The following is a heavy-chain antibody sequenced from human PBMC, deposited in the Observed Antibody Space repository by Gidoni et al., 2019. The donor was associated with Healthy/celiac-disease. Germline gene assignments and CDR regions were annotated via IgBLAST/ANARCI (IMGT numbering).Heavy chain of an antibody. J-gene: IGHJ4*02. CDR3: ARGYIGQQPNGEASLIEYFDY. D-gene: IGHD6-13*01. V-gene: IGHV4-31*03. CDR2: IYYSGST. Sequence: QVQLQESGPGLVKPSQTLSLTCTVSGGSISSVGYYWSWIRQHPGKGLEWIGYIYYSGSTYYNPSLKSRVTISVDTSKNQFSLKLSSVTAADTAVYYCARGYIGQQPNGEASLIEYFDYWGQGTLVTVSS. CDR1: GGSISSVGYY.